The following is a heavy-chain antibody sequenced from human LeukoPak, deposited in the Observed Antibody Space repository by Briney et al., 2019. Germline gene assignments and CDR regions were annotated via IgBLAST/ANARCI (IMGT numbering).Heavy chain of an antibody. J-gene: IGHJ4*02. D-gene: IGHD5-18*01. CDR2: VSYSGST. CDR1: GGSISNYY. Sequence: SETLSLTCTVSGGSISNYYWNWIRQPPGKGLEWIGYVSYSGSTNYNPSLKGRVTISVDTSKNQFSLKLTSVTAADTAVYYCASGRNTAMVTRGNFDYWGQGTLVTVSS. CDR3: ASGRNTAMVTRGNFDY. V-gene: IGHV4-59*01.